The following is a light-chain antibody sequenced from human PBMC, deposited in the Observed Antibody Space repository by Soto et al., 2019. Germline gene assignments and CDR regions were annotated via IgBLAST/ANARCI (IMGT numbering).Light chain of an antibody. CDR2: DAS. J-gene: IGKJ4*01. CDR3: QQYESLVH. V-gene: IGKV1-33*01. CDR1: QGISNY. Sequence: DIQMTQFPSSLSASVGDRVTLTCQASQGISNYLNWYQQKPGKDPKLLIYDASTLETGVPSRFSGSGYGTEFTFTISGLQPEDVATYYCQQYESLVHFGGGTKVEIK.